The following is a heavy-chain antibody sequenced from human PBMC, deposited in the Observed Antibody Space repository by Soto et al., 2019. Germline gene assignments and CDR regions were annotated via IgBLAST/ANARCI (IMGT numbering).Heavy chain of an antibody. CDR1: GFTCSNYG. V-gene: IGHV3-30*18. CDR3: AKARVRIVGANSFDY. J-gene: IGHJ4*02. CDR2: ISDDGDKR. D-gene: IGHD1-26*01. Sequence: PWWSLRLSCLGSGFTCSNYGMHWFRQPPGKGLEWVALISDDGDKRYYADSVRGRLIISRDNSKDTPYLQMNSLGPDDTAVYFCAKARVRIVGANSFDYWGQGTPVTVSS.